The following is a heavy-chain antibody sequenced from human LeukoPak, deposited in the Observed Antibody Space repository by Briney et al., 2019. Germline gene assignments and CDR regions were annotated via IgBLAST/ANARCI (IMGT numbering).Heavy chain of an antibody. V-gene: IGHV1-46*01. D-gene: IGHD2-15*01. CDR3: AKSAIYCSGGSCLDY. CDR2: INPSGGST. Sequence: ASVKVSCKASGYTFTSYYMHWVRQAPGQGLEWMGIINPSGGSTSYAQKFQGRATMTRDTSTSTVYMELSSLRSEDMALYYCAKSAIYCSGGSCLDYWGQGTLVTVSS. J-gene: IGHJ4*02. CDR1: GYTFTSYY.